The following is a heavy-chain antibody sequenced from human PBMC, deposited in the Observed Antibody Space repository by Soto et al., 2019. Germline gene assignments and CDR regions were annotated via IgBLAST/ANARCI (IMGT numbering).Heavy chain of an antibody. CDR2: IYHSGST. V-gene: IGHV4-4*02. CDR3: SRDNYYGSGSYVPHPHYFDY. J-gene: IGHJ4*02. CDR1: GGSISSSNW. Sequence: QVQLQESGPGLVKPSGTLSLTCAVSGGSISSSNWWSWVRQPPGKGLEWIGEIYHSGSTNYNPSLKSRVTISVDKSKNQFSLKLSSVTAADTAVYYCSRDNYYGSGSYVPHPHYFDYWGQGTLVTVSA. D-gene: IGHD3-10*01.